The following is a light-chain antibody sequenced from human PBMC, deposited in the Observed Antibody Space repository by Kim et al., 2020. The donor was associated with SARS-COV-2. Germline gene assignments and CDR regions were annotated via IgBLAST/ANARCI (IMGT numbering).Light chain of an antibody. CDR1: QSVSSSY. CDR2: GAS. CDR3: QQYGASPLT. V-gene: IGKV3-20*01. J-gene: IGKJ4*01. Sequence: SPGDRATLSCGASQSVSSSYLAWYQHKPGQAPRLLIYGASSRATGIPDRFSGSGSGTDFTLTISRLEPEDFAVYYCQQYGASPLTFGGGTKVDIK.